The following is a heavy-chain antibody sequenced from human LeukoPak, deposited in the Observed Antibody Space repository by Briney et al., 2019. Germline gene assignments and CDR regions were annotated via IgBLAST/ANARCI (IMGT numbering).Heavy chain of an antibody. CDR2: IESASDGGTA. D-gene: IGHD3-3*01. J-gene: IGHJ4*02. V-gene: IGHV3-15*04. CDR3: ATVPGITAYGEVVDY. Sequence: GGSLTLSCVVSGFTVSKARMNWVRLAPGKGLEWIGRIESASDGGTADYAAPVKGRFTISRDDSTNTVHLHMSGLKTEDTALYYCATVPGITAYGEVVDYWGQGTLVTISS. CDR1: GFTVSKAR.